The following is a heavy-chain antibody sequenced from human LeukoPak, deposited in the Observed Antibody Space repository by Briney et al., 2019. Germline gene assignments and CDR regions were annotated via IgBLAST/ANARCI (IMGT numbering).Heavy chain of an antibody. J-gene: IGHJ5*02. CDR3: AKSGCNSSNCFLAWFDP. Sequence: GGSLRLSCAASGFTFSSYAMSWVRQAPGKGLEWVSTVSSSGGSTYYADSVKGRFTISRDNSKNTLYLQMNTLRAEDTAVYHCAKSGCNSSNCFLAWFDPWGQGTLVTVSS. CDR1: GFTFSSYA. CDR2: VSSSGGST. D-gene: IGHD2-2*01. V-gene: IGHV3-23*01.